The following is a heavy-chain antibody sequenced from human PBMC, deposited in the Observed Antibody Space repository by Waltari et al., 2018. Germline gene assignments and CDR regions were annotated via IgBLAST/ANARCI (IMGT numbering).Heavy chain of an antibody. V-gene: IGHV1-69-2*01. CDR3: ARFSPNYYYYGMDV. CDR2: VDPEDGET. J-gene: IGHJ6*02. Sequence: EVQLVQSGAEVKKPGATVKISCKASGYTFTDYYMHWVQQAPGKGLEWMGRVDPEDGETIDAEKFQGRVTITTDESTSTAYMELSSLRSEDTAVYYCARFSPNYYYYGMDVWGQGTTVTVSS. CDR1: GYTFTDYY.